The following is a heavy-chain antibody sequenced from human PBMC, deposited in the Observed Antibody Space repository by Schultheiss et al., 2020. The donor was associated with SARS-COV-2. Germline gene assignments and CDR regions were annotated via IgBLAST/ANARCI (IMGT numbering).Heavy chain of an antibody. D-gene: IGHD6-19*01. V-gene: IGHV3-48*01. J-gene: IGHJ4*02. CDR1: GFTFSSYW. CDR3: TRSGLAVAGTAVGY. CDR2: ISSSGSPV. Sequence: GGSLRLSCAASGFTFSSYWMSWVRQAPGKGLEWVSYISSSGSPVYYADSVQARFTISRDNAKNSLFLQMNSLRAEDTAVYYCTRSGLAVAGTAVGYWGQGTLVTVSS.